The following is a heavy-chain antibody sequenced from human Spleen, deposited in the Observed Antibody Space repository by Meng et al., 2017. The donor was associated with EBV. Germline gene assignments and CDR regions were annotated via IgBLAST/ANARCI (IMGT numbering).Heavy chain of an antibody. CDR3: ARWVNYDILTGQDYYFDY. D-gene: IGHD3-9*01. CDR2: IYYSGGT. J-gene: IGHJ4*02. V-gene: IGHV4-39*07. Sequence: QLQRQEAGPRLVKPSETLSLTCSVSGGSISSTTSYWGWIRQPPGKGLEWIGRIYYSGGTYYSSSLKSRVAMSIDTSKNQFSLKLYSVTAADTAMYYCARWVNYDILTGQDYYFDYWGQGTLVTVYS. CDR1: GGSISSTTSY.